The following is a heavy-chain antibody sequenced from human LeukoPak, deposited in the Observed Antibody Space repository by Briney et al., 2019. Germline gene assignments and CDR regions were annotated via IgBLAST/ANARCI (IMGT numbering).Heavy chain of an antibody. CDR1: GGSVSSYS. CDR3: ARAQDCSSGCYRFFDY. V-gene: IGHV4-4*07. Sequence: PSETLSLTCTVSGGSVSSYSWSWIRQPAGKGLEWIGRIYASGSTNYNPSLKSRVTMSLDTSKNQFSLILSSVTAADTAVYYCARAQDCSSGCYRFFDYWGQGTLGTVSS. CDR2: IYASGST. J-gene: IGHJ4*02. D-gene: IGHD6-19*01.